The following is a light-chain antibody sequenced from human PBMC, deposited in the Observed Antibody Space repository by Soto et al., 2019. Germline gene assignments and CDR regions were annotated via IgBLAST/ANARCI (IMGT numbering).Light chain of an antibody. CDR2: GAS. CDR3: QQYGSSPWT. V-gene: IGKV3-20*01. CDR1: QSVSSN. J-gene: IGKJ1*01. Sequence: EIGMTQSPATLSVSPGERAILSCRASQSVSSNLAWYQQRPGQAPRLLIYGASNRATGIPDRFSGSGSGTDFTLTISRLEPEDFAVYYCQQYGSSPWTFGQGTKVDIK.